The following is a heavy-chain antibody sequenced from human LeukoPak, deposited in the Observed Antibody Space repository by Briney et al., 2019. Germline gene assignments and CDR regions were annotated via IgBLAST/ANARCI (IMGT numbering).Heavy chain of an antibody. CDR2: FGPGSGNT. J-gene: IGHJ4*02. CDR1: GFTFSNFA. Sequence: GGFLRLSCAASGFTFSNFAMNWVRQAPGRGLEWVSTFGPGSGNTYYLGSVKGRFTISRDNSKNTLYLQMDSLGAEDTAVYYCARRGDNWGFFDYWGQGTLVTVSS. CDR3: ARRGDNWGFFDY. D-gene: IGHD7-27*01. V-gene: IGHV3-23*01.